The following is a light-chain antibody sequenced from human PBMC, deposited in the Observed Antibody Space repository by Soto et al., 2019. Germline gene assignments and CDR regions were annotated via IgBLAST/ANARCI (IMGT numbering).Light chain of an antibody. CDR2: SAS. Sequence: EIVMTQSPATLSVSPGERATLSCRASQSVSSNLAWYQQKPGQAPRLLIYSASSRATGIPARFSGNGCGTEFILTISSLQPEDFAVYYGHQYTNWPTITFGQGTRLEIK. CDR1: QSVSSN. J-gene: IGKJ5*01. CDR3: HQYTNWPTIT. V-gene: IGKV3-15*01.